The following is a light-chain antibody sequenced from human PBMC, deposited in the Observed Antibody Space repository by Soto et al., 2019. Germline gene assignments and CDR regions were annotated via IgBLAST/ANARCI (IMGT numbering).Light chain of an antibody. Sequence: DIQMTQSPSSLSASVGDRVTITCRASQDIANDLGWYQQKPGKVPKRLIYAASSMQTRVPSRFSGSGSGTEFTLTISSLEPEDFAIYYCLQHKTSPITFGRGTKVEIK. V-gene: IGKV1-17*01. CDR2: AAS. CDR3: LQHKTSPIT. J-gene: IGKJ4*01. CDR1: QDIAND.